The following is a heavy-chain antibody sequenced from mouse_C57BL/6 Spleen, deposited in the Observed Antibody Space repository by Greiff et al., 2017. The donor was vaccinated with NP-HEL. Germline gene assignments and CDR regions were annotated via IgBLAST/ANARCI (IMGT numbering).Heavy chain of an antibody. J-gene: IGHJ4*01. D-gene: IGHD3-2*02. CDR2: IWSGGST. V-gene: IGHV2-2*01. Sequence: QVHVKQSGPGLVQPSQSLSITCTVSGFSLTSYGVHWVRQSPGKGLEWLGVIWSGGSTDYNAAFISRLSISKDNSKSQVFFKMNSLQADDTAIYYCARNVRADSSGWDAMDYWGQGTSVTVSS. CDR3: ARNVRADSSGWDAMDY. CDR1: GFSLTSYG.